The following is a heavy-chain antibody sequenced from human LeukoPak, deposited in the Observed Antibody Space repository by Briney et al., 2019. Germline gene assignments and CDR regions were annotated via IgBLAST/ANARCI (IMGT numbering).Heavy chain of an antibody. Sequence: ASVKVSCKTYGYNFILYGMSWVRQAPGQGLEWMGWISGDNENTKYAQKFQGRVTMTTDTPTDTAYMELRSLRSDDTAVYYCARDLGEDTTMIFFDFWGQGTLVTVSS. J-gene: IGHJ4*02. CDR3: ARDLGEDTTMIFFDF. CDR2: ISGDNENT. V-gene: IGHV1-18*01. D-gene: IGHD5-18*01. CDR1: GYNFILYG.